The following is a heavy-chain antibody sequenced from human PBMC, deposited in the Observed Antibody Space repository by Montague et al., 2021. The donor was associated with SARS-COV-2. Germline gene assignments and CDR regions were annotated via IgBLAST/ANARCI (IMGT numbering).Heavy chain of an antibody. J-gene: IGHJ4*02. V-gene: IGHV4-39*01. CDR3: ARKASRGITIFGVVTASYYFDY. Sequence: SETLSLTCTVSGDSISSSSCFWGWIRQPPGKGLEWIGSIYYSGSTYYYPSLKSRVTISVDTSKNQFSLKLSSVTAADTAVYYCARKASRGITIFGVVTASYYFDYWGQGTLVTVSS. D-gene: IGHD3-3*01. CDR1: GDSISSSSCF. CDR2: IYYSGST.